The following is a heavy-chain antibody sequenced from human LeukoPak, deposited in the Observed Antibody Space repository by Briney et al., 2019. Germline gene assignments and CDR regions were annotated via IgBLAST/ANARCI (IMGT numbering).Heavy chain of an antibody. J-gene: IGHJ5*02. Sequence: RRASVKVPCKASGGTFSSYAISWVRQAPGQGLEWMGGIIPIFGTANYAQKFQGRVTITTDESTSTAYMELSSLRSEDTAVYYCAICSSLSRGWFDPWGQGTLVTVSS. D-gene: IGHD6-6*01. CDR3: AICSSLSRGWFDP. CDR1: GGTFSSYA. V-gene: IGHV1-69*05. CDR2: IIPIFGTA.